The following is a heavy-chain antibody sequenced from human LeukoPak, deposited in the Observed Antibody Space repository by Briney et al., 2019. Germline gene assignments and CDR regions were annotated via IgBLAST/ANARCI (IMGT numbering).Heavy chain of an antibody. CDR1: GFTVSSNY. J-gene: IGHJ5*02. CDR2: IYSGGST. Sequence: GGSLRLSCAASGFTVSSNYMSWVRQAPGKGLEWVSVIYSGGSTYYADSVKGRFTISRDNSKNTLYLQMNSLRAEDTAVYYCARGSFYDFWSGYQGNWFDPWGQGTLVTVSS. CDR3: ARGSFYDFWSGYQGNWFDP. V-gene: IGHV3-53*01. D-gene: IGHD3-3*01.